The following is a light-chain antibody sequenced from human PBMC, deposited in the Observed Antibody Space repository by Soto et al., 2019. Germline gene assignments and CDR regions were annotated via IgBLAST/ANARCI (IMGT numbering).Light chain of an antibody. V-gene: IGLV2-14*03. Sequence: QSALTQPASVSGSPGQSITISCTGTSSDVAAYNFVSWYQQQPGEVPKLMIYEVIKRPSGISDRFSGSTSGNTASLTISGLQAEDDDDYYCSAYTRPNTVIFGGGTQLTVL. J-gene: IGLJ2*01. CDR3: SAYTRPNTVI. CDR1: SSDVAAYNF. CDR2: EVI.